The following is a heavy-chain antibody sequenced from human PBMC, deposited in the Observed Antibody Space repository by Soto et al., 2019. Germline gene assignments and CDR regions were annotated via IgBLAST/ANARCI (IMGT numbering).Heavy chain of an antibody. J-gene: IGHJ4*02. CDR1: GFSFTNAW. CDR2: VKRKTNGGTT. D-gene: IGHD3-10*01. Sequence: TGGSLRLSCAASGFSFTNAWMSWVRQAPGKGLEWVGRVKRKTNGGTTDYAAPVKDRFNISRDDSKNTLYLQMNNLKTEDTAVYYCATCYGSGTDCQEDYLAFWGQGTPVTVSS. V-gene: IGHV3-15*01. CDR3: ATCYGSGTDCQEDYLAF.